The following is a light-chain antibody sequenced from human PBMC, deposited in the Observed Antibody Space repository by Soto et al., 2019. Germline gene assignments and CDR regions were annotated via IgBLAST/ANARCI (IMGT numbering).Light chain of an antibody. J-gene: IGLJ1*01. Sequence: QSVLTQPASVSGSPGQSITISCTGTSSDVGGYKYVSWYQQHPDKAPKLIIFEVSNRPSGISSRFSGSKSGNTASLTISGLQAEDEGTYYCSSYGGYNNVVFGTGTKLTVL. CDR3: SSYGGYNNVV. CDR2: EVS. CDR1: SSDVGGYKY. V-gene: IGLV2-14*01.